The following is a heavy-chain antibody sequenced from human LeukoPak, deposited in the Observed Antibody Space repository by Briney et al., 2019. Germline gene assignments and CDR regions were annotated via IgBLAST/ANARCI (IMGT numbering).Heavy chain of an antibody. CDR2: TYYRSKCYN. CDR3: ARGGWNKFDY. J-gene: IGHJ4*02. CDR1: GDSVSSNTAS. Sequence: SQTLSPTCVISGDSVSSNTASWNWSRQSPSRGLEWLGRTYYRSKCYNDYAASVKSRITINPDTSKNQFSLKLSSVTAADTAVYYCARGGWNKFDYWGQGTLVTVSS. D-gene: IGHD3-22*01. V-gene: IGHV6-1*01.